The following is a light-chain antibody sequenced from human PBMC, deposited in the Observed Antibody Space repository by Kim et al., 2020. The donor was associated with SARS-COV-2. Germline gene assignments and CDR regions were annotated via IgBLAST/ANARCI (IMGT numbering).Light chain of an antibody. V-gene: IGLV10-54*01. CDR2: RDN. J-gene: IGLJ3*02. Sequence: HTATPTCTGSSNTVGNRGAAWLQQHQGHPPKLLSYRDNNRPSGISERLSSSRSGHPASLTITGLQPEDEADYYCSAWDSSLSAWVFGGGTQLTVL. CDR3: SAWDSSLSAWV. CDR1: SNTVGNRG.